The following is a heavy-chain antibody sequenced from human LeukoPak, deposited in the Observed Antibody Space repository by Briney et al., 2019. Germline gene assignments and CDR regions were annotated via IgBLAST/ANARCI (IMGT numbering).Heavy chain of an antibody. Sequence: SETLSLTCAVSGGSISSYYWNWIRQPPGKGLEWIGYIYYSGSTNYSPSLKSRVTISVDTSKNQISLKLTSVTAADTAVDYCARQHTSGYYYFDYWGQGTLVTVSP. CDR2: IYYSGST. V-gene: IGHV4-59*08. CDR3: ARQHTSGYYYFDY. CDR1: GGSISSYY. D-gene: IGHD3-22*01. J-gene: IGHJ4*02.